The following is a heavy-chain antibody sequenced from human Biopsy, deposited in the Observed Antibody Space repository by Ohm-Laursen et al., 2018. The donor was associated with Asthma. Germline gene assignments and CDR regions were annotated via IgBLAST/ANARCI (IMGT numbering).Heavy chain of an antibody. Sequence: ETLSLTCDVYPGSFSGFFWTWIRQSPGKGLEWIGETNERGVTNNNPSLKSRVIISIDTYWNRVSLKLTSVTAADTAVYYCARGPELDVWGQGTTVTVS. CDR1: PGSFSGFF. J-gene: IGHJ6*02. V-gene: IGHV4-34*01. CDR3: ARGPELDV. CDR2: TNERGVT.